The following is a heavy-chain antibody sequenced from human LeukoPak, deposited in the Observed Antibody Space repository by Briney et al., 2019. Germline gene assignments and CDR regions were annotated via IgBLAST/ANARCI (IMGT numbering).Heavy chain of an antibody. V-gene: IGHV3-7*03. J-gene: IGHJ3*02. CDR1: GFTFSSFW. Sequence: QSGGSLRLSCAASGFTFSSFWMSWVRQAPGKGLEWVANIKQDGSEKYYVDSVKGRFTISRDNAKDSLYLQMNSLRAEDTAVYYCARDSLTYYYDSSGSDNAFDIWGQGTMVTVSS. D-gene: IGHD3-22*01. CDR3: ARDSLTYYYDSSGSDNAFDI. CDR2: IKQDGSEK.